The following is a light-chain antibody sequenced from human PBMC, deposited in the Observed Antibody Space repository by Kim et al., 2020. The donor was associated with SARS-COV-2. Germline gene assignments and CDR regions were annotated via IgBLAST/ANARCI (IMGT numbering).Light chain of an antibody. V-gene: IGKV1-5*03. Sequence: SASIGDRVTSPCRASQNINTWLAWYQQKAGKAPKLLIYRASTLESGVPSRFSGSGFGTEFTLTISSLQPDDFATYYCQQYNSFPYTFGQGTKLEIK. CDR2: RAS. CDR3: QQYNSFPYT. CDR1: QNINTW. J-gene: IGKJ2*01.